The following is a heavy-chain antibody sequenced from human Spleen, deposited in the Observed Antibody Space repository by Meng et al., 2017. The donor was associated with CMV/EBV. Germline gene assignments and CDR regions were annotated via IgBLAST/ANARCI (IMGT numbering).Heavy chain of an antibody. Sequence: EVQLVEYGGGLVRPGGSLRLFCVACGFTVSSNYMSWVRQAPGKGLGWVPVIYSGGSKYYADSVKGRFTISRDNSKITLYLQMNSLRTEDTAVYYCAKEGPSGSYRPAAGFFDYWGQGTLVTVSS. CDR3: AKEGPSGSYRPAAGFFDY. J-gene: IGHJ4*02. D-gene: IGHD1-26*01. CDR1: GFTVSSNY. CDR2: IYSGGSK. V-gene: IGHV3-66*01.